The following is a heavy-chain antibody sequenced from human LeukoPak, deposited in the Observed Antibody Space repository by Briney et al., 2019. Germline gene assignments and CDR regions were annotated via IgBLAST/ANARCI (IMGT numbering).Heavy chain of an antibody. Sequence: GGSLRLSCAASGFTFSSYAMSWVRQAPGQGLEWVSSISGSGSSTYYADSVKGRFTISRDNSKNTLYLQMNSLRAEDTALYYCVKGTITIFGVIKRFDYWGQGTLVTVSS. V-gene: IGHV3-23*01. J-gene: IGHJ4*02. D-gene: IGHD3-3*01. CDR2: ISGSGSST. CDR3: VKGTITIFGVIKRFDY. CDR1: GFTFSSYA.